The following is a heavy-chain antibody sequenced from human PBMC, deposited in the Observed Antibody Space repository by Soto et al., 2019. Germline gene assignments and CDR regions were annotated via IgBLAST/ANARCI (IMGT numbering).Heavy chain of an antibody. CDR1: GGPFSSYP. CDR3: ARGPDDNRFDP. CDR2: IIPILGIA. Sequence: QVQLVQSGAEVKKPGSSVKVSCKASGGPFSSYPLSWVRQAPGQGLEWMGRIIPILGIANYAQKCQGRVTSTADKSTSTADMELSSRRAEDTAVYYGARGPDDNRFDPWGQGTLVTVSS. V-gene: IGHV1-69*02. J-gene: IGHJ5*02.